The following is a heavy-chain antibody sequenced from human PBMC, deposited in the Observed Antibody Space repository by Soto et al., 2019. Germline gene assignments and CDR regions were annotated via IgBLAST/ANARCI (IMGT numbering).Heavy chain of an antibody. V-gene: IGHV3-30*18. CDR3: AKDHDFVDTAMGQYYYYGMDV. D-gene: IGHD5-18*01. CDR1: GFTFSSYG. CDR2: ISYDGSNK. J-gene: IGHJ6*02. Sequence: GGSLRLSCAASGFTFSSYGMHWVRQAPGKGLEWVAVISYDGSNKYYADSVKGRFTISRDNSKNTLYLQMNSLRAEDTAVYYCAKDHDFVDTAMGQYYYYGMDVWGQGTTVTVSS.